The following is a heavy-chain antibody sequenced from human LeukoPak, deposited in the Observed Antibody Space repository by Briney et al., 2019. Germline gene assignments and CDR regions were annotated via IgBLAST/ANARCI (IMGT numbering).Heavy chain of an antibody. Sequence: GGSLRLSCAASEFSVGSNYMTWVRQAPGKGLEWVSLIYSGGSTYYADSVNGRYTISRDNSKNTLYLQMNSLRAEDTAVYYCARMFHDILTGYYNLYYFDYWGQGTLVTVSS. CDR3: ARMFHDILTGYYNLYYFDY. CDR1: EFSVGSNY. D-gene: IGHD3-9*01. V-gene: IGHV3-53*01. J-gene: IGHJ4*02. CDR2: IYSGGST.